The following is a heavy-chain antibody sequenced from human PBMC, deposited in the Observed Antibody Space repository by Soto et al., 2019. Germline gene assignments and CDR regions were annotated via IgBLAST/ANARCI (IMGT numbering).Heavy chain of an antibody. J-gene: IGHJ4*02. CDR3: AHALPYSSSWIADY. D-gene: IGHD6-13*01. CDR1: GFSLSTSGVG. CDR2: IYWNDDK. V-gene: IGHV2-5*01. Sequence: SGPTLVKPTQTLTLTCTFSGFSLSTSGVGVGWIRQPPGKALEWLALIYWNDDKRYSPSLKSRLTITKDTSKNQVVLTMTNMDPVDTATYYCAHALPYSSSWIADYWGQGTLVTVSS.